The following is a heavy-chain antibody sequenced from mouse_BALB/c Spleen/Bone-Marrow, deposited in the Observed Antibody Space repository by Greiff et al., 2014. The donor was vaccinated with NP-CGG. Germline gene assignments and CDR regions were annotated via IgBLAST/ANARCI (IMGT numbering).Heavy chain of an antibody. V-gene: IGHV5-6*01. Sequence: VQLQQSGGDLVKPGGFLKLSCAASGFTFSSYGMSWVRQTPDKRLEWVATISSGGSYTYYPDSVKGRFTISRDNAKNTLYLQMSSLKSEDTAMYYCARQYGNYWDYFDYWGQGTTLTVSS. CDR3: ARQYGNYWDYFDY. CDR1: GFTFSSYG. J-gene: IGHJ2*01. CDR2: ISSGGSYT. D-gene: IGHD2-10*02.